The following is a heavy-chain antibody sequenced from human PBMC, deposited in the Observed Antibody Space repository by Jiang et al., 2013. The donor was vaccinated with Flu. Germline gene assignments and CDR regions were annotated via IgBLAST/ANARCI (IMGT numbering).Heavy chain of an antibody. CDR3: AHRKEYCSGGSCYPGPFDY. D-gene: IGHD2-15*01. CDR1: GFSLSTSGVG. Sequence: FSGFSLSTSGVGVGWIRQPPGKALEWLALIYWDDDKRYSPSLKSRLTITKDTSKNQVVLTMTNMDPVDTATYYCAHRKEYCSGGSCYPGPFDYWGQGTLVTVSS. J-gene: IGHJ4*02. V-gene: IGHV2-5*02. CDR2: IYWDDDK.